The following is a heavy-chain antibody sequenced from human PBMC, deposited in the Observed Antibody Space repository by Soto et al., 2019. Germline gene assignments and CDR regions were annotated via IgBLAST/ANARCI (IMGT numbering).Heavy chain of an antibody. Sequence: SETLSLTCTVSGGSISSGGHYWSWIRQHPGKGLEWIGYTYYSGSTFYNPSLKSRVTISLDTSENQFFLKLSSVTAADTAVYYCARESDFWSGYQPWGQGTLVTVSS. CDR3: ARESDFWSGYQP. J-gene: IGHJ4*02. D-gene: IGHD3-3*01. V-gene: IGHV4-31*03. CDR2: TYYSGST. CDR1: GGSISSGGHY.